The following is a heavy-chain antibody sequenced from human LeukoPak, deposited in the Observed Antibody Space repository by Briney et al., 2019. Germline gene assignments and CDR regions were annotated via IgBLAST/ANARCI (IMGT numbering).Heavy chain of an antibody. D-gene: IGHD6-6*01. CDR1: GFTFSSYW. CDR2: INTDGSST. Sequence: GGSLRLSCAASGFTFSSYWMHWVRQAPGKGLVWVSRINTDGSSTSYADSVKGRFTISRDNARNTLYLQMNSLRAEDTAVYYCAREYSSSSGRVADYWGQGTLVTVSS. CDR3: AREYSSSSGRVADY. V-gene: IGHV3-74*01. J-gene: IGHJ4*02.